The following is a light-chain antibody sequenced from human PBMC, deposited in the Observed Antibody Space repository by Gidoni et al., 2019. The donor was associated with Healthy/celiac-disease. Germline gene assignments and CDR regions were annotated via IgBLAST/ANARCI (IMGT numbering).Light chain of an antibody. Sequence: DIQMTQSPSSLSASVGDRVTITCRASQSISSYLNWYQQKPGKAPKLLIYAASSLQSGVPSRFSGSGSGTDFTLTISRLQPEDFATYYCQQRDSTAITFXPXTKVEIK. CDR1: QSISSY. CDR3: QQRDSTAIT. CDR2: AAS. J-gene: IGKJ3*01. V-gene: IGKV1-39*01.